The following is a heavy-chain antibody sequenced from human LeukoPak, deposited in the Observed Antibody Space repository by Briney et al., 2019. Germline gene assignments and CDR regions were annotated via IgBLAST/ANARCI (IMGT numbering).Heavy chain of an antibody. V-gene: IGHV3-53*01. Sequence: GGSLRLSCAASGFTVSSNYMNWVRQAPGKGLEWVSTSGSGGSPFYADSVKGRFTISRDNSRNTLYLQMNSLRVEDTAVYYCAKGGSGWYPGFDYWGQGILVSVSS. D-gene: IGHD6-19*01. J-gene: IGHJ4*02. CDR1: GFTVSSNY. CDR3: AKGGSGWYPGFDY. CDR2: SGSGGSP.